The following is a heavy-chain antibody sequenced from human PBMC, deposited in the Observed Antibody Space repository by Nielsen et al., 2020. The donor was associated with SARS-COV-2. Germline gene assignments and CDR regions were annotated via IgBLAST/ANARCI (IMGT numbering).Heavy chain of an antibody. D-gene: IGHD6-19*01. V-gene: IGHV3-21*01. CDR3: VRDVRSSGWYYFDY. CDR1: GFTFSDYT. Sequence: GESLKISCAASGFTFSDYTMNWVRQAPGKGLQWVPSISSRSSWIYYTDSVKGRFTISRDNANNSLFLQMNNLRDDDTAVYYCVRDVRSSGWYYFDYWGQGALVTVSS. CDR2: ISSRSSWI. J-gene: IGHJ4*02.